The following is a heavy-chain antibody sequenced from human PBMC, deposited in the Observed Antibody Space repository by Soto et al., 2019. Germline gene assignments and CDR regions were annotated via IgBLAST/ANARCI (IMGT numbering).Heavy chain of an antibody. V-gene: IGHV4-34*01. CDR1: GGTFSGYY. CDR2: IYHTGNT. Sequence: SETLSLTCAVYGGTFSGYYWSLIRQPPGKGLEWIGEIYHTGNTNYNPSLESRVTMSVDKSKNSFSLRLSSVNAADTAVSYCARGGLTMVRGPGGGLDVWSQGTKGTVS. J-gene: IGHJ6*02. CDR3: ARGGLTMVRGPGGGLDV. D-gene: IGHD3-10*01.